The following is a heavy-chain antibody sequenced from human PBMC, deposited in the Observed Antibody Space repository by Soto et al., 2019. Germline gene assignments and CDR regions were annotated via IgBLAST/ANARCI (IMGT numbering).Heavy chain of an antibody. D-gene: IGHD5-18*01. Sequence: GGPLRLSCEASGFSFSSFAMNWVRPAPGRGLEWVSYISDDGASIHYADSLKGRFTISRDNAKNSLSLQMNNLRAEDTAVYYCARENSVQAWLHHFDHWGLGTLVTVSS. CDR1: GFSFSSFA. V-gene: IGHV3-48*03. CDR2: ISDDGASI. J-gene: IGHJ4*02. CDR3: ARENSVQAWLHHFDH.